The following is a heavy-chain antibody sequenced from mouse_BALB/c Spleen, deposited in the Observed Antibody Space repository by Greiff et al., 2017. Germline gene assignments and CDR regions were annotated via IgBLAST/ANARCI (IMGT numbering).Heavy chain of an antibody. CDR3: ARHEQASYAMDY. J-gene: IGHJ4*01. CDR2: IWAGGST. V-gene: IGHV2-9*02. CDR1: GFSLTSYG. Sequence: QVQLQQSGPGLVAPSQSLSITCTVSGFSLTSYGVHWVRQPPGKGLEWLGVIWAGGSTNYNSALMSRLSISKDNSKSQVFLKMNSLQTDDTAMYYCARHEQASYAMDYWGQGTSVTVSS.